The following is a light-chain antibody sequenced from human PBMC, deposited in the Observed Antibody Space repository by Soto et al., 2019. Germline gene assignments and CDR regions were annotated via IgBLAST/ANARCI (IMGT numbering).Light chain of an antibody. V-gene: IGLV2-11*01. Sequence: QSALTQPRSLSGSPGQSVTISCTGTSSDVGGYNSVSWYQQHPGKVPKLMIFDVSERPSGVPDRFSGSKSGNTASLTISGLQADDEADYDCCSYAGRYTVVFGGGTKLTVL. CDR3: CSYAGRYTVV. CDR2: DVS. CDR1: SSDVGGYNS. J-gene: IGLJ3*02.